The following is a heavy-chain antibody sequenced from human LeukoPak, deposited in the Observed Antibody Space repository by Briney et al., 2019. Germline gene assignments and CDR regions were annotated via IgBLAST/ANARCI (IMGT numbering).Heavy chain of an antibody. CDR1: GFTFSSYA. D-gene: IGHD2-2*02. V-gene: IGHV3-23*01. CDR2: ISGGGGRT. Sequence: PGRSLRLSCAASGFTFSSYAMHWVRQAPGKGLEWVSAISGGGGRTYYADSVKGRFTISRDNSKNTLYLQMNSLRAEDTAVYYCAKGDQLLYPRWFDPWGQGTLVTVSS. J-gene: IGHJ5*02. CDR3: AKGDQLLYPRWFDP.